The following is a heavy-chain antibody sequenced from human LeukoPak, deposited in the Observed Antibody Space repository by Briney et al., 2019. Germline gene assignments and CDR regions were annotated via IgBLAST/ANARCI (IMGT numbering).Heavy chain of an antibody. V-gene: IGHV3-7*01. J-gene: IGHJ5*02. CDR1: GFTFSSYW. CDR2: IKQDGSEK. CDR3: ARDLLDGSGSYHAYNWLDH. Sequence: GGSLRLSCAASGFTFSSYWMSWVRQAPGKGLEWVANIKQDGSEKYYVDSVKGRFTISRDNAKNSLYLQMNSLRAEDTAVYYCARDLLDGSGSYHAYNWLDHWGQGTLVTVSS. D-gene: IGHD3-10*01.